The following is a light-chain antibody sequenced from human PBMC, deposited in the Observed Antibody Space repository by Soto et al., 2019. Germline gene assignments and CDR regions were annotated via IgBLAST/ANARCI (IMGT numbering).Light chain of an antibody. V-gene: IGKV3-15*01. CDR2: GAS. CDR1: QSVRSN. J-gene: IGKJ4*01. CDR3: QQYNNWPALT. Sequence: EIVLTQSPATLSVSPGERATLSCRASQSVRSNLAWYQKKPGQAPRLLIYGASTRATGIPARFSGSGSGTDFTLTIISLQSEDFAVYYCQQYNNWPALTFGGGTKVEIK.